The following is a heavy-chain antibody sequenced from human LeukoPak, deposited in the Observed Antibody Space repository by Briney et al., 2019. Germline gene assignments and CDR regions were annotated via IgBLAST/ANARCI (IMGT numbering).Heavy chain of an antibody. CDR2: ITGDGSST. V-gene: IGHV3-74*01. D-gene: IGHD2/OR15-2a*01. CDR1: GFTFSNYF. J-gene: IGHJ4*02. CDR3: VRLYAY. Sequence: PGGSLRLSCTASGFTFSNYFMHWVRQVPGEGPVWVSRITGDGSSTSYADSVKGRFTISRDNAKNTPYLQMNSLRAEDTALYYCVRLYAYWGQGTLVTVSS.